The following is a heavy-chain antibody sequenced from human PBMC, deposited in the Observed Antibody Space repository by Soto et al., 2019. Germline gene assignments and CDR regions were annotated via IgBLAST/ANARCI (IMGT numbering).Heavy chain of an antibody. CDR1: GYTFTSYY. V-gene: IGHV1-46*01. CDR2: INPSGGST. CDR3: ARALKIDDAFDI. Sequence: ASVKVSCKASGYTFTSYYMHWVRQAPGQGLEWMGMINPSGGSTNYAQKFQGRVTITTDKSTSTAYMELSSLRSEDTAVYYCARALKIDDAFDIWAQGTMVTVSS. J-gene: IGHJ3*02.